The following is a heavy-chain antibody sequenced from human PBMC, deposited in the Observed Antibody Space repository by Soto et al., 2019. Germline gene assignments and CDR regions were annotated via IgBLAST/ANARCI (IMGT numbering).Heavy chain of an antibody. J-gene: IGHJ4*02. V-gene: IGHV2-5*01. CDR3: AHRRLLWFAEDYFDF. CDR2: IYWNDDK. CDR1: GFSLSTSGVG. Sequence: QITLKESGPTLVKPTQTLTLTCTFSGFSLSTSGVGVGWIRQPPVHSLQWLALIYWNDDKRYSPSPKIMLTITTDTSKNQVVLTRTTMDPVDTATSYCAHRRLLWFAEDYFDFWGQGTLVTVSS. D-gene: IGHD3-10*01.